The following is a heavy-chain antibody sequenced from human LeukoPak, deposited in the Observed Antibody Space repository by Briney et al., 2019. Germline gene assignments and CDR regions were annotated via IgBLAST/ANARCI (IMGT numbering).Heavy chain of an antibody. J-gene: IGHJ6*03. CDR1: GFTFSNYG. CDR2: ISSSSTYI. CDR3: AKSSGWNYYYYYMDV. D-gene: IGHD6-19*01. V-gene: IGHV3-21*01. Sequence: GGSLRLSCAASGFTFSNYGMNWVRQAPGKGLEWVSSISSSSTYIYYADSVKGRFTISRDNAKNSLYLQMNSLRAEDTAVYYCAKSSGWNYYYYYMDVWGKGATVIASS.